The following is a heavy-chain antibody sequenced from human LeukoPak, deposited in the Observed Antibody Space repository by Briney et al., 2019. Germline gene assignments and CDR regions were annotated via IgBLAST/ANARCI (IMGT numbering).Heavy chain of an antibody. Sequence: SETLSLTCTVSGGSISSYYWSWIRQPPGKGLESIGYIYYSGSTNYNPSLKSRVTISVDTSKNQFSLKLSSVTAADTAVYYCARDSRHYYGSGSYYTDWGQGTLVTVSS. J-gene: IGHJ4*02. D-gene: IGHD3-10*01. CDR1: GGSISSYY. CDR2: IYYSGST. CDR3: ARDSRHYYGSGSYYTD. V-gene: IGHV4-59*01.